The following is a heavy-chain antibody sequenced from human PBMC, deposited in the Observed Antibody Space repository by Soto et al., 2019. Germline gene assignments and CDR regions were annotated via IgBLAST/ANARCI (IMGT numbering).Heavy chain of an antibody. D-gene: IGHD2-15*01. Sequence: QVQLVQSGAEVKKPGASVKVSCKASGYTFTSYDINWVRQATGQGLEWMGWMNPNSGNTGYAQKFQGRVTMTRNTSISTAYMELSSLRSEDTAVYYCARVDCSGGSCYSGFSYHYGMDVWGQGTTVTVSS. V-gene: IGHV1-8*01. CDR2: MNPNSGNT. CDR3: ARVDCSGGSCYSGFSYHYGMDV. CDR1: GYTFTSYD. J-gene: IGHJ6*02.